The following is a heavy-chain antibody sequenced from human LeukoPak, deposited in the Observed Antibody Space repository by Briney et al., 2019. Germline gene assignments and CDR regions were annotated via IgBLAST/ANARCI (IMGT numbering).Heavy chain of an antibody. J-gene: IGHJ4*02. CDR2: INQDGSEK. D-gene: IGHD5-18*01. CDR1: GFIFSNYW. V-gene: IGHV3-7*03. Sequence: GGSLRLSCAASGFIFSNYWMSWVRLAPGKGLEWVANINQDGSEKYYVDSVKGRFTISRDNAKNSLYLQMNSLRAEDTAVYYCARDTAGVDHWGQGTLVTVSS. CDR3: ARDTAGVDH.